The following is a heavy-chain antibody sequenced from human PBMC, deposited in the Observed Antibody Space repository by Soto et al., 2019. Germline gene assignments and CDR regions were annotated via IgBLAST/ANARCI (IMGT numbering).Heavy chain of an antibody. Sequence: PGGSLRLSCAASGFTFSSYAMSWVRQAPGKGLEWVSAISGSGGSTYYADSVKGRFTISRDNSKNTLYLQMNSLRAEDTAVYYCAKDSGYCSGGSCLHYYYYMDVWGKGTTVTVSS. J-gene: IGHJ6*03. CDR3: AKDSGYCSGGSCLHYYYYMDV. CDR2: ISGSGGST. CDR1: GFTFSSYA. V-gene: IGHV3-23*01. D-gene: IGHD2-15*01.